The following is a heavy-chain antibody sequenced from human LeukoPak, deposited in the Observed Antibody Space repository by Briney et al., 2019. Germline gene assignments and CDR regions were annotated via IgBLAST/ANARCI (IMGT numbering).Heavy chain of an antibody. J-gene: IGHJ4*02. D-gene: IGHD3-9*01. Sequence: GGSLRLSCAASGFTFSSYSMNWVRQAPGKGLEWVSSISSSSSYIYYADSVKGRFTISRDNAKNSLYLQMNSLRAEDTAVYYCARFPIRALSLTGYYNVHYFDYWGQGTLVTVSS. CDR3: ARFPIRALSLTGYYNVHYFDY. CDR1: GFTFSSYS. CDR2: ISSSSSYI. V-gene: IGHV3-21*01.